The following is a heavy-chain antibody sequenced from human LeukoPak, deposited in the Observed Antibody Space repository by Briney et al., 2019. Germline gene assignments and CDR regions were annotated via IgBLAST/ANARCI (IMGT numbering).Heavy chain of an antibody. CDR2: ISYDGSNK. D-gene: IGHD3-22*01. CDR3: ARGGTYYYDSSGYYLSLDDAFDI. V-gene: IGHV3-30-3*01. Sequence: GSSLRLSCAPSGFTFSSYAMHWVRQAPGKGREWVAVISYDGSNKYYADSVKGRFTISRDNSKNTLYLQMNSLRAEDTAVYYCARGGTYYYDSSGYYLSLDDAFDIWGQGKMVTVSS. J-gene: IGHJ3*02. CDR1: GFTFSSYA.